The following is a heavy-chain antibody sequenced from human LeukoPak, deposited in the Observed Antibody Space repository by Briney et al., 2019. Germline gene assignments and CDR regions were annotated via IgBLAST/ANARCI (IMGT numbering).Heavy chain of an antibody. Sequence: GGSLRLSCAASGFTFSSYGMHWVRQAPGKGLEWVAVIWYDGSNKYYADSVKGRFTISRDNSKNTLYLQMNSLRAEDTAVYYCARDQSAYYDFWSGSYYYYGMDVWGQGTTVTVSS. CDR1: GFTFSSYG. CDR3: ARDQSAYYDFWSGSYYYYGMDV. V-gene: IGHV3-30*19. CDR2: IWYDGSNK. J-gene: IGHJ6*02. D-gene: IGHD3-3*01.